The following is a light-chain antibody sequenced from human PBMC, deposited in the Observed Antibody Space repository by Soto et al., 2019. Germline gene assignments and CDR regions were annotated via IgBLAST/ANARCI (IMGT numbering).Light chain of an antibody. J-gene: IGLJ1*01. V-gene: IGLV2-11*01. CDR2: DVS. CDR3: CSYAGSYKGYV. Sequence: QSALTQPRSVSGSPGQSVTISCTGTSSDVGGYNYVSWYQQHPGKAPKLMIYDVSKRPSGVPDRFSGSKSGNTASLTISGXXAEDEADYYCCSYAGSYKGYVFGTGTKLTVL. CDR1: SSDVGGYNY.